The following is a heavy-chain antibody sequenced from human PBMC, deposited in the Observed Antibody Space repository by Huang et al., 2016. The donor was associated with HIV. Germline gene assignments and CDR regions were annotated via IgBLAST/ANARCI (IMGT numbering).Heavy chain of an antibody. D-gene: IGHD6-6*01. J-gene: IGHJ6*02. V-gene: IGHV1-69*01. CDR1: GGTFSTYA. CDR3: ARGRTRSSLYDSYYGLYV. Sequence: QVQLVQSGAEVKKPGSSVKVSCKASGGTFSTYAISWVRQATGQGLEWMGGVIPIFGTTNYAQKFQGTVTITADECTSTAYMELSSLRSEDTALYYCARGRTRSSLYDSYYGLYVWGQGTTVTVSS. CDR2: VIPIFGTT.